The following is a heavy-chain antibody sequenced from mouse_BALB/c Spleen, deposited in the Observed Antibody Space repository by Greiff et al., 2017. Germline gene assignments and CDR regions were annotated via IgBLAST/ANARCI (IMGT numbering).Heavy chain of an antibody. J-gene: IGHJ4*01. D-gene: IGHD4-1*01. Sequence: EVKLEESGGGLVQPGGSMKLSCVASGFTFSNYWMNWVRQSPEKGLEWVAEIRLKSNNYATHYAESVKGRFTISRDDSKSSVYLQMNNLRAEDTGIYYCTRNLGPYYAMDCWGQGTSVTVSS. V-gene: IGHV6-6*02. CDR1: GFTFSNYW. CDR2: IRLKSNNYAT. CDR3: TRNLGPYYAMDC.